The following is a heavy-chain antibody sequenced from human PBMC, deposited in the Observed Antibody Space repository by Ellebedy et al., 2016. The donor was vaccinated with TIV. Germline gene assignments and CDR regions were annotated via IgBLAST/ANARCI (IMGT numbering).Heavy chain of an antibody. CDR3: AREYYYGMDV. J-gene: IGHJ6*02. Sequence: PGGSLRLSCAASGFTFDDYTMHRVRQAPGKGLVWVSRINSDGSSTTYADSVKGRFTISRDNAKNTLYLQMNSLRAEDTAVYYCAREYYYGMDVWGQGTTVTVSS. CDR2: INSDGSST. CDR1: GFTFDDYT. V-gene: IGHV3-74*01.